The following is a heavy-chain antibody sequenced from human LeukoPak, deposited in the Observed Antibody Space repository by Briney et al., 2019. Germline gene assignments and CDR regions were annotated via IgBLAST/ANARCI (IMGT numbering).Heavy chain of an antibody. CDR3: AKVGSGSYYNVEFDY. D-gene: IGHD3-10*01. V-gene: IGHV3-9*01. CDR2: ISWNSGSI. J-gene: IGHJ4*02. CDR1: GFTFDDYA. Sequence: GRSLRLSCAASGFTFDDYAMHWVRQAPGKGLEWVSGISWNSGSIGYADSVKGRFTISRDNAKNSLYLQMNSLRAEDTALYYCAKVGSGSYYNVEFDYWGQGTLVTVSS.